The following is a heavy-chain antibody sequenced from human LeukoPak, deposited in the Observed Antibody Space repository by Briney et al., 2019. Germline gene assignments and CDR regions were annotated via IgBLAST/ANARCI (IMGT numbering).Heavy chain of an antibody. J-gene: IGHJ4*02. D-gene: IGHD3/OR15-3a*01. CDR1: GFTFSEAW. V-gene: IGHV3-15*01. Sequence: GGSLRLSCAASGFTFSEAWMNWVRQAPGKGLEWVGHIKNRLDGGTTDYAAPVKGRFTISRDDSKNTLYLQMNGLKTEDTAVYYCTTDIWTYSARDYWGQGTLVTVSS. CDR2: IKNRLDGGTT. CDR3: TTDIWTYSARDY.